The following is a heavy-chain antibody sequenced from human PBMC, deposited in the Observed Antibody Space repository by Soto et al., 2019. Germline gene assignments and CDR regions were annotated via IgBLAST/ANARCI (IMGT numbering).Heavy chain of an antibody. V-gene: IGHV1-18*01. CDR3: ARTNTIFGVVIAFDY. CDR2: ISAYNGNT. D-gene: IGHD3-3*01. CDR1: GYTFTSYG. Sequence: ASVKVSCKASGYTFTSYGISWVRRAPGQGLEWMGWISAYNGNTNYAQKLQGRVTMTTDTSTSTAYMELRSLRSDDTAVYYCARTNTIFGVVIAFDYWGQGTLVTVSS. J-gene: IGHJ4*02.